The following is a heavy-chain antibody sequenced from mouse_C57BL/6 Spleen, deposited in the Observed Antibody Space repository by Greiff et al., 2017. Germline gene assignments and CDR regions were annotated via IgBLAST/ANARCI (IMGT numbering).Heavy chain of an antibody. CDR1: GYTFTSYW. CDR2: IDPSDSEP. V-gene: IGHV1-52*01. J-gene: IGHJ4*01. D-gene: IGHD2-1*01. CDR3: ARGGIYYGNTYYAMDY. Sequence: VQLQQPGAELVRPGSSVKLSCKASGYTFTSYWMHWVKQRPIQGLEWIGNIDPSDSEPHYNQKFKDKATLTVDKSSSTAYMQLSSLTSEDSAVYYCARGGIYYGNTYYAMDYWGQGTSVTVSS.